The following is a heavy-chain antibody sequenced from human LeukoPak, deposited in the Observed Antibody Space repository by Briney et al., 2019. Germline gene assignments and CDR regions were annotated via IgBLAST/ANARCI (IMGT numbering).Heavy chain of an antibody. J-gene: IGHJ5*02. V-gene: IGHV4-31*03. CDR2: IYYSGST. CDR3: AREAAVPAANWFDP. D-gene: IGHD2-2*01. CDR1: GGSISSGVYY. Sequence: SQTLSLTCTVSGGSISSGVYYWSWIRQHPGKGLEWIGYIYYSGSTYYNPSLKSRVTISVDTSKNQLSLKLSSVTAADTAVYYCAREAAVPAANWFDPWGQGTLVTVSS.